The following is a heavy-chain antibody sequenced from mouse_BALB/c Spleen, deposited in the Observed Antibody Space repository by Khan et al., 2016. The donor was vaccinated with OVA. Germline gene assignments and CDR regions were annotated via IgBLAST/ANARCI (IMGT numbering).Heavy chain of an antibody. V-gene: IGHV14-3*02. CDR2: IDPANGYT. Sequence: VQLKQSGAELVKPGASVKLSCTASGFNIKDTYMHWVKQRPEQGLEWIGRIDPANGYTKYDPKFQGKATITADTSSNTAYLQLSSLTSDDTAVYYCARDYWDVFAYWGQGTLVTVSA. J-gene: IGHJ3*01. D-gene: IGHD4-1*01. CDR3: ARDYWDVFAY. CDR1: GFNIKDTY.